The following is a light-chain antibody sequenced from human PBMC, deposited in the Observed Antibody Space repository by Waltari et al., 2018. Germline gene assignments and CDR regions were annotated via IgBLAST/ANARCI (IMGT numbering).Light chain of an antibody. CDR2: DVT. J-gene: IGLJ2*01. V-gene: IGLV2-11*01. CDR3: SSYTATNTLI. Sequence: QSALTQPRSVSGSRGQSVTIPCTGTNSDFGGYDTVHWYQQYPGKAPKVIIYDVTKRSSGVPDRFSGSKSGNTASLTISGLQTEDEADYYCSSYTATNTLIFGGGTKVTAL. CDR1: NSDFGGYDT.